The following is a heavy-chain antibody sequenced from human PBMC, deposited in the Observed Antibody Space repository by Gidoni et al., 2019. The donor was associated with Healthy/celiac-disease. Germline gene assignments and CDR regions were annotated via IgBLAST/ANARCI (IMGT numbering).Heavy chain of an antibody. D-gene: IGHD2-2*01. CDR1: GFTFSSYS. CDR2: IMSRSSTI. Sequence: VQLVESGRGLLQPGGSLRLSCAASGFTFSSYSMTGVRQDPGKGLDGVSDIMSRSSTIYYADSVKGRVTSSRDNAKNSLYLQMNSLRDEDTAVYYCARDLGCSSTSCYSDYYYMDVWGKGTTVTVSS. CDR3: ARDLGCSSTSCYSDYYYMDV. V-gene: IGHV3-48*02. J-gene: IGHJ6*03.